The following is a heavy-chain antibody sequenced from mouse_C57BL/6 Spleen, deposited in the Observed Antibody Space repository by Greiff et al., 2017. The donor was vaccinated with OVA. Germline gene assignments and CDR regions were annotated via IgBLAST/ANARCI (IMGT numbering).Heavy chain of an antibody. V-gene: IGHV1-82*01. CDR1: GYAFSSSW. CDR3: ARIGGSSYFDN. CDR2: IYPGDGDT. J-gene: IGHJ2*01. Sequence: QVQLQQSGPELVKPGASVKISCKASGYAFSSSWMNWVKQRPGKGLEWIGRIYPGDGDTNYNGKFKGKATLTEDKSSSTAYMQHSSLTSENSAVYFCARIGGSSYFDNWGQGTTLTVSS. D-gene: IGHD1-1*01.